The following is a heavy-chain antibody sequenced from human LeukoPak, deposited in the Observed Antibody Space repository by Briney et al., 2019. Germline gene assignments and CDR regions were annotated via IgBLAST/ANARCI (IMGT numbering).Heavy chain of an antibody. CDR1: GFTFDDYA. CDR2: ISWNSDSI. Sequence: GGSLRLSCAASGFTFDDYAMHWVRQAPGKGLEWVSGISWNSDSIGYADSVKGRFTISRDNAKNSLYLQMNSLRAEDTAVYYCARDRGNQRGYYYYYMDVWGKGTTVTVSS. D-gene: IGHD1-14*01. V-gene: IGHV3-9*01. CDR3: ARDRGNQRGYYYYYMDV. J-gene: IGHJ6*03.